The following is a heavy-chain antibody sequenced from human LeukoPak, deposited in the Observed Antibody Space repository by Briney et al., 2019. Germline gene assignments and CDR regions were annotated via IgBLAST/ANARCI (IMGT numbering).Heavy chain of an antibody. CDR3: ARDRGGSYGMDV. V-gene: IGHV3-21*01. CDR2: ISSSSSYI. J-gene: IGHJ6*02. D-gene: IGHD1-26*01. Sequence: GGSLRLSCAASGFTFSSYAMSWVRQAPGKGLEWVSSISSSSSYIYYADSVKGRFTISRDNAKNSLYLQMNSLRAEDTAVYYCARDRGGSYGMDVWGQGTTVTVSS. CDR1: GFTFSSYA.